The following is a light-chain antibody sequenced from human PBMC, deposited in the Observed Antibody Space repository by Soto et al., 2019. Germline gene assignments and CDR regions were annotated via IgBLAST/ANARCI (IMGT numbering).Light chain of an antibody. J-gene: IGKJ3*01. CDR1: QSVLYSSNNKNY. CDR3: QQYYSSPRT. CDR2: WAS. V-gene: IGKV4-1*01. Sequence: DIVMTQSPDFLAVSLGERATINCKSSQSVLYSSNNKNYLAWYQQKPGQPPKLLIYWASTRESGVPDRFSGSRSGTDFTLTISSLQAEDVAVYYCQQYYSSPRTFGPGTKVDIK.